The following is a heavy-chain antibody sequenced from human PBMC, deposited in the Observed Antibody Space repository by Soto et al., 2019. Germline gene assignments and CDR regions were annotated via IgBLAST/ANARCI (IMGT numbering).Heavy chain of an antibody. CDR1: GGSISSYY. CDR2: IYYSGST. D-gene: IGHD4-17*01. J-gene: IGHJ3*02. V-gene: IGHV4-59*08. CDR3: ARHLGTTAWATFDI. Sequence: QVQLQESGPGLVKPSETLSLTCTVSGGSISSYYWSWIRQPPGKGLEWIGYIYYSGSTDYNPSLKGRFTISLDTFKSRFSLKLTSVTAADTAMYYCARHLGTTAWATFDIWGQGTMVTVSS.